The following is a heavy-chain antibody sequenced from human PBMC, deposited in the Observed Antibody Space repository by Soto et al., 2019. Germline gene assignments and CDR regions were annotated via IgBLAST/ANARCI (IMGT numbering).Heavy chain of an antibody. CDR2: ITGSGRGT. J-gene: IGHJ4*02. Sequence: EVQLLESGGGLFQPGGSLRLSCVASGFTFSTYAMSWVRLAPGKGLEWVSTITGSGRGTYYADSVKGRFAISRDNSKNTLYLQMNSLRAEDTAVYYCGKERGGMNTGSNYDYWGQGTLVTVSS. CDR3: GKERGGMNTGSNYDY. V-gene: IGHV3-23*01. D-gene: IGHD1-7*01. CDR1: GFTFSTYA.